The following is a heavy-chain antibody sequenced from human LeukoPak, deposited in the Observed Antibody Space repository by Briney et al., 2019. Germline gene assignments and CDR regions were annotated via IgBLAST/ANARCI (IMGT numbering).Heavy chain of an antibody. D-gene: IGHD6-13*01. V-gene: IGHV3-21*04. Sequence: SGGSLRLSCAASGFTFNSFGIHWVRRAPGKGLEWVSSISSSSSYIYYADSVKGRFTISRDNAKNSLYLQMNSLRAEDTAVYYCARGPVFSSWYLDGGWFDPWGQGTLVTVSS. CDR3: ARGPVFSSWYLDGGWFDP. J-gene: IGHJ5*02. CDR1: GFTFNSFG. CDR2: ISSSSSYI.